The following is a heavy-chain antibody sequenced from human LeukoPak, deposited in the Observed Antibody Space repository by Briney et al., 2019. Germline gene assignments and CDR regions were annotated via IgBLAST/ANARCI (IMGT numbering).Heavy chain of an antibody. Sequence: SETLSLTCTVSGDSISSYYWSWIRQPPGKGLEWIGYIYYGGSTNYNPSLKSRVTISIDTSKNQFSLKLSSVTAADTAVCYCARRRYSSGQIDYWGQGTLVTVSS. V-gene: IGHV4-59*08. J-gene: IGHJ4*02. CDR3: ARRRYSSGQIDY. D-gene: IGHD6-19*01. CDR2: IYYGGST. CDR1: GDSISSYY.